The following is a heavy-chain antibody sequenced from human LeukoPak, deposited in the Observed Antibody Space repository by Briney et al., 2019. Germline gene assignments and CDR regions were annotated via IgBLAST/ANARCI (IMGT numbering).Heavy chain of an antibody. CDR3: ARSRVLPAARGLWWFDP. CDR2: INHSGST. D-gene: IGHD2-2*01. J-gene: IGHJ5*02. Sequence: PSETLSLTCAVYGGSFSGYYWSWIRQLPGKGLEWIGEINHSGSTNYNPSLKSRVTISVDTSKNQFSLKLSSVTAADTAVYDCARSRVLPAARGLWWFDPWGQGTLVTVSS. CDR1: GGSFSGYY. V-gene: IGHV4-34*01.